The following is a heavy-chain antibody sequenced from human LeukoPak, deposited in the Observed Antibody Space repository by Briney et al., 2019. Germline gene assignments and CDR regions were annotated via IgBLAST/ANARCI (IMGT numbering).Heavy chain of an antibody. CDR3: ARKSYGDYDDY. Sequence: GGSLRLSCAASGFTFSSYSMNGVRQAPGNALERVSYISSSSSTIYYADSVKGRFTISRDNAKNSLYLQMNSLRAEDTAVYYCARKSYGDYDDYWGQGTLVTVSS. CDR2: ISSSSSTI. V-gene: IGHV3-48*01. CDR1: GFTFSSYS. J-gene: IGHJ4*02. D-gene: IGHD4-17*01.